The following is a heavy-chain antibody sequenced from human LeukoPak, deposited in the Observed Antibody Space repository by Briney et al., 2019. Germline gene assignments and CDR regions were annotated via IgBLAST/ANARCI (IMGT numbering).Heavy chain of an antibody. J-gene: IGHJ4*02. Sequence: GGALRLSCAASGFTFSNYAMSWVRQAPGKGLEWVSAIRDSGSSTHYADSVKGRFTTSRDNSKNTLFLQMNSLRAEDTAIYYCAKYGPQDSGSSHFDYWGQGALVTVSS. CDR1: GFTFSNYA. V-gene: IGHV3-23*01. CDR3: AKYGPQDSGSSHFDY. CDR2: IRDSGSST. D-gene: IGHD1-26*01.